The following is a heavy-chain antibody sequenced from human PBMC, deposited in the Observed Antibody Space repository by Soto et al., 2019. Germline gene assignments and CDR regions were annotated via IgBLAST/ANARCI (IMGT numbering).Heavy chain of an antibody. V-gene: IGHV4-30-4*01. CDR2: IYYSGST. CDR3: ARVEMATIGSPFDY. J-gene: IGHJ4*02. Sequence: SETLSLTCTVSGGSISSGDYYWSWIRQPPGKGLEWIGYIYYSGSTYYNPSLKSRVTISVDTSKNQFSLKLSSVTAADTAVYYCARVEMATIGSPFDYWGQGTLVTVSS. CDR1: GGSISSGDYY. D-gene: IGHD5-12*01.